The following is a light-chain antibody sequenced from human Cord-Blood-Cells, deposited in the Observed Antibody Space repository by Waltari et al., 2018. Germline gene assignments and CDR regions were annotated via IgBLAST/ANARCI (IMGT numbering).Light chain of an antibody. CDR3: SSYTSSSTVV. J-gene: IGLJ2*01. CDR2: DVS. Sequence: QSALTQPASVSRSPGQSITISCTGTSSDVGGYNYVSWYQQHPGKAPKLMIYDVSNRPSGVSNRFSGSKSGNTASLTIYGLQAEDEADYYCSSYTSSSTVVFGGGTKLTVL. CDR1: SSDVGGYNY. V-gene: IGLV2-14*01.